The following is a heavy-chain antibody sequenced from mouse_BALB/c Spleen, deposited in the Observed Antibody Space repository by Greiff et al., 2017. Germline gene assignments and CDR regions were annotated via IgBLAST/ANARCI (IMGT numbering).Heavy chain of an antibody. CDR2: INPSSGYT. Sequence: VQLVESGAELARPGASVKMSCKASGYTFTSYTMHWVKQRPGQGLEWIGYINPSSGYTNYNQKFKDKATLTADKSSSTAYMQLSSLTSEDSAVYYCARDGYYRFAYWGQGTLVTVSA. J-gene: IGHJ3*01. D-gene: IGHD2-3*01. V-gene: IGHV1-4*01. CDR3: ARDGYYRFAY. CDR1: GYTFTSYT.